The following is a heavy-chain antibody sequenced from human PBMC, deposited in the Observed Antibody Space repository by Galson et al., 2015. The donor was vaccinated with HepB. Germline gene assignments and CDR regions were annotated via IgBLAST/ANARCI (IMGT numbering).Heavy chain of an antibody. CDR3: ARDGSIGSTSYGMDV. CDR1: GFTFSSYI. J-gene: IGHJ6*02. D-gene: IGHD2-2*01. Sequence: SLRLSCAASGFTFSSYIMNWVRQAPGKGLEWVSSISSSSTYIYYADSVKGRLTISRDNAKNSLFLQMNSLRAEDTAVYYCARDGSIGSTSYGMDVWGQGTTVTVSS. V-gene: IGHV3-21*01. CDR2: ISSSSTYI.